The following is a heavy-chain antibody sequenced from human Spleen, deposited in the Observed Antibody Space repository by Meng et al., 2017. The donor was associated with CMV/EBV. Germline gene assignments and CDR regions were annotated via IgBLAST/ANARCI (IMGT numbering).Heavy chain of an antibody. CDR2: ISGSSSTI. Sequence: SGFTFGDYYMYWIRQTPEKGLEWISYISGSSSTIHYADSVKGRFTISRDNAKNSLYLQMNSLGAEDTAVYYCARSSIVGVYGRLGVWGQGTTVTVSS. CDR3: ARSSIVGVYGRLGV. CDR1: GFTFGDYY. J-gene: IGHJ6*02. V-gene: IGHV3-11*04. D-gene: IGHD1-26*01.